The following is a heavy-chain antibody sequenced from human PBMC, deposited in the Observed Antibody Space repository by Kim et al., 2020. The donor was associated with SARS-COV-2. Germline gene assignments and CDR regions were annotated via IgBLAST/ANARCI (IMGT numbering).Heavy chain of an antibody. Sequence: SETLSLTCTVSGGSISSYYWSWIRQPPGKGLEWIGYIYYSGSTNYNPSLKSRVTISVDTSKNQFSLKLSSVTAADTAVYYCSGWRGISNGVLDYWGRGTL. V-gene: IGHV4-59*12. CDR3: SGWRGISNGVLDY. J-gene: IGHJ4*02. CDR2: IYYSGST. CDR1: GGSISSYY. D-gene: IGHD2-15*01.